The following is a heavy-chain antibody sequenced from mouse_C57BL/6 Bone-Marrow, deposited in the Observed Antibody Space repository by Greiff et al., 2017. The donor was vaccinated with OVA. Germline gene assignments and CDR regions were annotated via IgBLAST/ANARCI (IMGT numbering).Heavy chain of an antibody. CDR1: GYTFTSYG. V-gene: IGHV1-81*01. CDR2: IYPRSGNT. J-gene: IGHJ4*01. D-gene: IGHD1-1*01. CDR3: ARTTIYYVSSRYAMDY. Sequence: QVQLQQSGAELARPGASVKLSCKASGYTFTSYGISWVKQRTGQGLEWIGEIYPRSGNTYYNEKFKGKATLTADKSSSTAYMELRSLTSEDSAVYFCARTTIYYVSSRYAMDYWGQGTSVTVAS.